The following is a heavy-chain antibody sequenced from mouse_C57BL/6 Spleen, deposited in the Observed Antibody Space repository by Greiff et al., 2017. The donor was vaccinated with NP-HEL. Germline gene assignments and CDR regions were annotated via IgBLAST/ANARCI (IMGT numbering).Heavy chain of an antibody. CDR3: VRQEYYGSSYDWYFDV. D-gene: IGHD1-1*01. CDR1: GFSFNTYA. V-gene: IGHV10-1*01. CDR2: IRSKSNNYAT. J-gene: IGHJ1*03. Sequence: EVKLVESGGGLVQPKGSLKLSCAASGFSFNTYAMNWVRQAPGKGLEWVARIRSKSNNYATYYADSVKDRFTISRDDSESMLYLQMNNLKTEDTAMYYCVRQEYYGSSYDWYFDVWGTGTTVTVSS.